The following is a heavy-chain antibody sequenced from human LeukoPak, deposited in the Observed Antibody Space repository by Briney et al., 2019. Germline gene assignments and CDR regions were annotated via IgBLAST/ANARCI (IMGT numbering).Heavy chain of an antibody. CDR1: GFTFSSYA. CDR2: IPYDGSNK. CDR3: ANQRLPYPNWFDP. Sequence: GRSLRLSCAASGFTFSSYAMHWVRQAPGKGLEWVAVIPYDGSNKYYADSVKGRFTISRDNSKNTLYLQMNSLRAEDTAVYYCANQRLPYPNWFDPWGQGTLVTVSS. V-gene: IGHV3-30*04. D-gene: IGHD4-11*01. J-gene: IGHJ5*02.